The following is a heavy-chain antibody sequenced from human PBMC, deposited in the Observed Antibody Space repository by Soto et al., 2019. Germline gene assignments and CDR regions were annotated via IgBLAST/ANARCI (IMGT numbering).Heavy chain of an antibody. D-gene: IGHD1-26*01. V-gene: IGHV3-30-3*01. J-gene: IGHJ4*02. CDR3: ARGGGSYYNAFDY. CDR1: GFTFSSYA. Sequence: LRLSCAASGFTFSSYAMHWVRQAPGKGLEWVAVISYDGSNKYYADSVKGRFTISRDNSKNTLYLQMNSLRAEDTAVYYCARGGGSYYNAFDYWGQGTLVTVSS. CDR2: ISYDGSNK.